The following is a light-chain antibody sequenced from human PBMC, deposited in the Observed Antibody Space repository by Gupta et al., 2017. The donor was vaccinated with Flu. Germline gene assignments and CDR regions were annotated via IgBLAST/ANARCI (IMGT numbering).Light chain of an antibody. Sequence: AWYKQKPGRAPVLLVYDVFKRATAIPNRFSGSGSGTDFTLTISSLEPEDFAVYYCQSWVTFGGGTKVEIK. V-gene: IGKV3-11*01. CDR3: QSWVT. J-gene: IGKJ4*01. CDR2: DVF.